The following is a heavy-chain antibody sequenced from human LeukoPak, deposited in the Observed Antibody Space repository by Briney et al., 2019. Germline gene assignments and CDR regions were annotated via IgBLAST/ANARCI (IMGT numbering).Heavy chain of an antibody. V-gene: IGHV1-2*02. CDR3: ARDQYYDSSGYYYFDY. J-gene: IGHJ4*02. D-gene: IGHD3-22*01. CDR1: GYTFTGYY. CDR2: INPNSGGT. Sequence: GASVKVSCKASGYTFTGYYMHWVRQAPGQGLEWMGWINPNSGGTNYAQKFQGRVTMTRDTSISTAYMELSRLRSDDTAVYYCARDQYYDSSGYYYFDYWGQGTLVTVSS.